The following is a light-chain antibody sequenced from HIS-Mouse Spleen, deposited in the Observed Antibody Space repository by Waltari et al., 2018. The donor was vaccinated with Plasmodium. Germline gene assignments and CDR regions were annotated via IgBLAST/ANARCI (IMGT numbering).Light chain of an antibody. Sequence: QSALTQPASVSGSPGQSITISCTGTSSDVGGYNYVSWYQQHPGQAPKLLIYDVVNRPSGVSNRFSGSKSGNTASRTISGLQAEDEADYYCSSYTSSSTLVFGGGTKLTVL. CDR3: SSYTSSSTLV. V-gene: IGLV2-14*03. CDR2: DVV. J-gene: IGLJ2*01. CDR1: SSDVGGYNY.